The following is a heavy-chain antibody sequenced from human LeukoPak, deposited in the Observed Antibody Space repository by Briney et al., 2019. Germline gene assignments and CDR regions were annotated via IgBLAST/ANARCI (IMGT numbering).Heavy chain of an antibody. Sequence: GGSLRLSCAASGFTFSSYWMSWVRQAPGKGLEWVANIKQDGSEKYYVDSVKGRFTISRDNAKNSLCLQMNSLRAEDTAVYYCARDEYLYSSGWYTYWGQGTLVTVSS. CDR3: ARDEYLYSSGWYTY. V-gene: IGHV3-7*03. D-gene: IGHD6-19*01. CDR1: GFTFSSYW. J-gene: IGHJ4*02. CDR2: IKQDGSEK.